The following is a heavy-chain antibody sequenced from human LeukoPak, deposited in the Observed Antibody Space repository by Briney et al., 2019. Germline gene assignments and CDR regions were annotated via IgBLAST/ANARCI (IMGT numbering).Heavy chain of an antibody. D-gene: IGHD2-2*01. Sequence: GGSLRLSCAASGLTVSSNYMSWVRQAPGKGLEWVSVISGSGGSTYYADSVKGRFTISRDNSKNTLYLQMNSLRAEDTAVYYCANSVYCSSTSCSLDYWGQGTLVTVSS. CDR1: GLTVSSNY. CDR3: ANSVYCSSTSCSLDY. J-gene: IGHJ4*02. CDR2: ISGSGGST. V-gene: IGHV3-23*01.